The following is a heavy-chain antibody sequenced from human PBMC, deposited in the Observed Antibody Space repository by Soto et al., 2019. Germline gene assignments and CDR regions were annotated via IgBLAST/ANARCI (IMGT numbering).Heavy chain of an antibody. CDR1: GYTFTRYG. CDR2: INTYNGNT. V-gene: IGHV1-18*01. Sequence: QVQLVQSGAEVKNPGASVKVSCKASGYTFTRYGIVWARQAPGQGLEWTGWINTYNGNTNYAQNVQGRVTLTTDTTTSTAYMELRSLRSNDTAIYYCAMVDVYVTPSPQDVWGQGTTVIVSS. D-gene: IGHD3-16*01. CDR3: AMVDVYVTPSPQDV. J-gene: IGHJ6*02.